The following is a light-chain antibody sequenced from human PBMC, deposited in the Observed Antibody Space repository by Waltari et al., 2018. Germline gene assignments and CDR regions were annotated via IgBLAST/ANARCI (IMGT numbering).Light chain of an antibody. CDR2: ESS. V-gene: IGKV3-11*01. CDR3: QQRSN. CDR1: QSVSSY. Sequence: EIVLTQSPATLSLSPGERATLSCRASQSVSSYLAWYQQKPGQAPSLLIYESSNRATGIPARFSGSGSGTDFTLTISSLEPEDFAVYYCQQRSNFGPGTKVDIK. J-gene: IGKJ3*01.